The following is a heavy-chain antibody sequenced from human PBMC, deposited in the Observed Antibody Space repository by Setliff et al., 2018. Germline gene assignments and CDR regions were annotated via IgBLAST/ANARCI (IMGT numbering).Heavy chain of an antibody. Sequence: ASVKVSCKASGYTFTSYDINWVRQATGQGLEWMGWINAGNGNTKYSQKFQGRVTITRDTSASTAYMELSSLRSEDTAVYYCARDTYIGDFWSGYYIQGRFDPWGQGTLVTVSS. J-gene: IGHJ5*02. CDR3: ARDTYIGDFWSGYYIQGRFDP. D-gene: IGHD3-3*01. CDR2: INAGNGNT. CDR1: GYTFTSYD. V-gene: IGHV1-3*01.